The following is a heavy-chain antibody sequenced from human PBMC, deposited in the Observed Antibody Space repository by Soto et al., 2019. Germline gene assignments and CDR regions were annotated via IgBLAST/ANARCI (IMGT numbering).Heavy chain of an antibody. Sequence: QVQLQESGPGLVKPSETLSLTCTVSGGSISSYYWTWIRQPPGKGLGWIGNVYYSGSTNYNPSLKSRVTISIHTSKIQVSLKVTSVTAADTAVYYCARGGVWGYNRQDFDSWGQGTLVTVSS. D-gene: IGHD3-16*01. CDR2: VYYSGST. J-gene: IGHJ4*02. V-gene: IGHV4-59*01. CDR1: GGSISSYY. CDR3: ARGGVWGYNRQDFDS.